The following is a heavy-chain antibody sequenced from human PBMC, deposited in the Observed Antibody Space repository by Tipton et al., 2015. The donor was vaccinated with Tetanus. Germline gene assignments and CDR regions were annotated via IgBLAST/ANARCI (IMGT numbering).Heavy chain of an antibody. D-gene: IGHD3-22*01. J-gene: IGHJ6*02. CDR1: GASFSDYY. V-gene: IGHV4-34*09. Sequence: TLSLTCAVYGASFSDYYWSWIRQAPGKGPEWIGYIYYSGDTFYNPSLKSRVSMSVDTSKNQFSLNLRSVTAADTAVYYCARATPSGSYFVRYYSMDVWGQGTTVVVSS. CDR3: ARATPSGSYFVRYYSMDV. CDR2: IYYSGDT.